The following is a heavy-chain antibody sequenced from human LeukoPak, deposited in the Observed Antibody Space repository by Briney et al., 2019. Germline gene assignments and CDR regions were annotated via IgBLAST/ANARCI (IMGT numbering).Heavy chain of an antibody. D-gene: IGHD6-19*01. CDR3: ARARDSSGWFDY. V-gene: IGHV4-34*01. CDR1: GGSFSGYY. J-gene: IGHJ4*02. CDR2: INHSGGT. Sequence: SETLSLTCAVYGGSFSGYYWSWIRQPPGKGLEWIGEINHSGGTNCNPSLKSRVTISVDTSKTQFSLNLYSVTAADTAVYYCARARDSSGWFDYWGQGTLVTVSS.